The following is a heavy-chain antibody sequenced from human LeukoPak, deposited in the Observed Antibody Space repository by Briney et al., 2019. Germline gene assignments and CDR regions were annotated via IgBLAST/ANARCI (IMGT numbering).Heavy chain of an antibody. Sequence: GASVKASCKASGYGFSDVYFNWVRQAPGQGLEWMGWINPHSGAINYAQRFQGRVSMDASFDTAYMELSRLTSDDTAVYYCATSSTVIHTRDPWGQGCSLSVSS. J-gene: IGHJ5*02. D-gene: IGHD4-11*01. V-gene: IGHV1-2*02. CDR3: ATSSTVIHTRDP. CDR1: GYGFSDVY. CDR2: INPHSGAI.